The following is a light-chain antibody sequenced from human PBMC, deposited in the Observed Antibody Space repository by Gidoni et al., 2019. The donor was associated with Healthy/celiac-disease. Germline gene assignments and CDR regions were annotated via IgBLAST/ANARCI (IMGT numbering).Light chain of an antibody. J-gene: IGKJ1*01. V-gene: IGKV3-20*01. CDR3: QQYGSSPWT. CDR1: QNGSSSY. Sequence: IVLTQSPGTLSFYPGERATLTCRASQNGSSSYLAWYQQKPGQAPRLLIYGASSRATGIPDRFSGSGSGTDFTLTISRLEPEDFAVYYCQQYGSSPWTFGQGTKVEIK. CDR2: GAS.